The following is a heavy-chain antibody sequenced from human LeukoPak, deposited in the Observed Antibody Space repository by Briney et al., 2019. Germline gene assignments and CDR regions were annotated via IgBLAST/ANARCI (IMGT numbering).Heavy chain of an antibody. CDR2: ISSSGSTI. Sequence: GGSLRLSCAASGFTFRSYTMNWVRQAPGKGLEWVSYISSSGSTIYYADSVKGRFTISRDNAKNSLDLQMNSLRAEDTAVYYCARAGGGHFDYWGQGTLVTVSS. D-gene: IGHD1-26*01. CDR3: ARAGGGHFDY. CDR1: GFTFRSYT. V-gene: IGHV3-48*04. J-gene: IGHJ4*02.